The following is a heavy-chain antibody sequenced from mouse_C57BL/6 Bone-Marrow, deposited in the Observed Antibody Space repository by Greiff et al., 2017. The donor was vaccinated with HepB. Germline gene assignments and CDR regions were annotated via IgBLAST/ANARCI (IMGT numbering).Heavy chain of an antibody. J-gene: IGHJ4*01. V-gene: IGHV1-18*01. Sequence: EVQRVESGPELVKPGASVKIPCKASGYTFTDYNMDWVKQSHGKSLEWIGDINPNNGGTIYNQKFKGKATLTVDKSSSTAYMELRSLTSEDTAVYYCARRLLSMDYWGQGTSVTVSS. CDR3: ARRLLSMDY. CDR1: GYTFTDYN. D-gene: IGHD2-13*01. CDR2: INPNNGGT.